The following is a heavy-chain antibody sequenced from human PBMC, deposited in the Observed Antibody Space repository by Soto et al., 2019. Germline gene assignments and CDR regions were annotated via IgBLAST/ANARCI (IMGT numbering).Heavy chain of an antibody. J-gene: IGHJ6*02. CDR1: GFTFSSYG. Sequence: GGSLRLSCAASGFTFSSYGMHWVRQAPGKGLEWVAVISYDGSNKYYADSVKGRFTISRDNSKNTLYLQMNSLRAEDTAVYYCAKDSSSWYYYGMDVWGQGTTVTV. CDR3: AKDSSSWYYYGMDV. V-gene: IGHV3-30*18. CDR2: ISYDGSNK. D-gene: IGHD6-13*01.